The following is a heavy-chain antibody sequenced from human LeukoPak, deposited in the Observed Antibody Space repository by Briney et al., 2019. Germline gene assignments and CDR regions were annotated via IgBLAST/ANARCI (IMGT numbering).Heavy chain of an antibody. CDR3: ARDLGDIVVVPAAMPM. Sequence: ASVKVSCKASGNPFTNYGFTWVRHAPGQGLEWMGWISAYNGNTKYAQKFQGRVTMTTDTSTSTAYIELRSLRSDDTAVYYCARDLGDIVVVPAAMPMWGQGTLATVSS. V-gene: IGHV1-18*01. J-gene: IGHJ4*02. CDR2: ISAYNGNT. D-gene: IGHD2-2*01. CDR1: GNPFTNYG.